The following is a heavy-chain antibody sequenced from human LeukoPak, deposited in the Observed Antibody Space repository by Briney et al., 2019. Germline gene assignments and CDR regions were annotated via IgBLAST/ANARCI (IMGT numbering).Heavy chain of an antibody. Sequence: SETLSLTCTVSGGSINSYFWSWIGHPPGKGLEGMGYIYSSGSTNYTPPLKSRVTISVDTSTNQISLKVTSVTAADTAVYYCARIVATTRFDPWGQGTLVTVSS. D-gene: IGHD5-12*01. CDR3: ARIVATTRFDP. J-gene: IGHJ5*02. CDR2: IYSSGST. CDR1: GGSINSYF. V-gene: IGHV4-4*08.